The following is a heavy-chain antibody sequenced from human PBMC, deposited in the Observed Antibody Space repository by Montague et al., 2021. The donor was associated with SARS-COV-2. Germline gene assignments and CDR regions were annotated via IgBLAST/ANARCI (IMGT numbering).Heavy chain of an antibody. J-gene: IGHJ4*02. Sequence: SLRLSCATSGFTFSRNSMNWVRQAPGKGLEWVSIIETGSSSTHYADSVKGRFTVSRDNSKNTSYLQMNSLRAEDTAVYYCAKGAWNDYWGQGTLVTVSS. CDR3: AKGAWNDY. V-gene: IGHV3-23*03. CDR1: GFTFSRNS. D-gene: IGHD1-1*01. CDR2: IETGSSST.